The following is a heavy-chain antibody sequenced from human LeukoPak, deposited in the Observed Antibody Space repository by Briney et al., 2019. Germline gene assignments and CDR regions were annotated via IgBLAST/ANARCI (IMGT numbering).Heavy chain of an antibody. Sequence: GGSLRLSCAASGFPFSSHWLHWVRQAPGQGLEWVSRIQPGGSTRNYADSVKGRFTVSRDDAKNTLFLQMNSLRAEDTAVYFCTRDFSYGYFDYWGQGAMVIVSS. J-gene: IGHJ4*02. D-gene: IGHD5-18*01. CDR1: GFPFSSHW. V-gene: IGHV3-74*01. CDR2: IQPGGSTR. CDR3: TRDFSYGYFDY.